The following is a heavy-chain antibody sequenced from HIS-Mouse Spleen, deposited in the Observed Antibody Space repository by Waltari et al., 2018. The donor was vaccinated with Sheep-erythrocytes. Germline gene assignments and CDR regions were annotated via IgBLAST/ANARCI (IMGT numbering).Heavy chain of an antibody. CDR3: ARDPSRGYSYGWDYFDY. CDR2: ISSSSSYI. J-gene: IGHJ4*02. D-gene: IGHD5-18*01. V-gene: IGHV3-21*01. Sequence: GKGLEWVSSISSSSSYIYYADSVKGRFTISRDNAKNSLYLQMNSLRAEDTAVYYCARDPSRGYSYGWDYFDYWGQGTLVTVSS.